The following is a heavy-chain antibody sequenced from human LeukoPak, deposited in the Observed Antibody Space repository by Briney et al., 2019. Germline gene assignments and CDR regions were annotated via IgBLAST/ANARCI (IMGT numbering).Heavy chain of an antibody. CDR2: ISPSGGST. CDR1: GYTFTSHY. CDR3: ARVGWELRFDAFDI. D-gene: IGHD1-26*01. J-gene: IGHJ3*02. V-gene: IGHV1-46*01. Sequence: ASVKVSCKASGYTFTSHYIHWVRQAPGQGLEWMGIISPSGGSTTYAQKFQGRVTMTRDTSTSTVYMDLSSLRSDDTAVYYCARVGWELRFDAFDIWGQGTMVIVSS.